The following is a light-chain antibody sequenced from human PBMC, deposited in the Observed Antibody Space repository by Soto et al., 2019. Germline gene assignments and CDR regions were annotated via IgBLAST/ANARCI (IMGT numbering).Light chain of an antibody. CDR2: ENN. Sequence: QSVLTQPPSVSEAPGQRVTISCTGSSSNIGAGYEAHWYQQVPGTAPKLLIYENNNRPSGVPDRFSGSKSGTSASLALTGLQADDEAEYYCQSYDSSLSGYVFGTGTKLTVL. J-gene: IGLJ1*01. V-gene: IGLV1-40*01. CDR3: QSYDSSLSGYV. CDR1: SSNIGAGYE.